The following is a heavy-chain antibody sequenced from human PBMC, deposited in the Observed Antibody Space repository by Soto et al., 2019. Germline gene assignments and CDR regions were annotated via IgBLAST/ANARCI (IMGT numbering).Heavy chain of an antibody. D-gene: IGHD2-2*01. Sequence: QVQLQESGPGLVKPSETLSLTCTVSGGSVISGSYYWSWIRQRPGKGREWSRYIYYSGSTKYNPPLKRRVNISVDRAKSQSSMKLSSVTAADRAVYYCARADCISTSCYAFRAWFDPWGQGTLVTVSS. CDR1: GGSVISGSYY. CDR3: ARADCISTSCYAFRAWFDP. J-gene: IGHJ5*02. V-gene: IGHV4-61*01. CDR2: IYYSGST.